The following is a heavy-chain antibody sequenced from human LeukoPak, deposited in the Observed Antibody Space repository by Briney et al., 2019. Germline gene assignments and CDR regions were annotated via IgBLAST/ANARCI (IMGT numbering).Heavy chain of an antibody. V-gene: IGHV5-51*01. CDR2: ISPSGSDS. Sequence: GESLKISCKGSGYSFTSYWIGWVRQMPGKGLEWMGIISPSGSDSSYSPSFQGQVTISVDKSISTAYLQWGSLKASDTAMYYCATGPDWCFLLWGRGTLVTVSS. J-gene: IGHJ2*01. CDR1: GYSFTSYW. CDR3: ATGPDWCFLL.